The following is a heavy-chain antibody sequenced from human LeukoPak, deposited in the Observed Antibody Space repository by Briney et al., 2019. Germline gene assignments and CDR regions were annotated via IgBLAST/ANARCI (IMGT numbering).Heavy chain of an antibody. CDR1: GFTFSTYP. J-gene: IGHJ4*02. D-gene: IGHD6-19*01. V-gene: IGHV3-30*04. Sequence: GGSLRLSCAASGFTFSTYPMYWVRQAPGKGLEWVAIMSYDGSNKYYADSAKGRFSISRDNSKNTLYLQMNSLRAEDTAVYYCARGGSGWSSDYWGQGTLVTVSS. CDR2: MSYDGSNK. CDR3: ARGGSGWSSDY.